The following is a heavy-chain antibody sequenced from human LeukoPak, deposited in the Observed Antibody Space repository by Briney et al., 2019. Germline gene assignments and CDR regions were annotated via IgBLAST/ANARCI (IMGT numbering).Heavy chain of an antibody. CDR3: AKRGVVIRVILVGFHKEAYHFES. CDR2: ISGSAGGT. V-gene: IGHV3-23*01. CDR1: GITLSNYG. Sequence: GGSLRLSCAVSGITLSNYGMSWVRQAPGKGLEWVAGISGSAGGTYYADSVKGRFTVSRDNAKNTLYLQLNNLRAEDTAVYFCAKRGVVIRVILVGFHKEAYHFESWGQGALVNVSS. J-gene: IGHJ4*02. D-gene: IGHD3-22*01.